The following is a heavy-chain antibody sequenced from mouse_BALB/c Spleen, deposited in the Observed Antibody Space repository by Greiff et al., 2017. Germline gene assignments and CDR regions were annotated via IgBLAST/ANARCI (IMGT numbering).Heavy chain of an antibody. CDR1: GFTFNTYA. CDR3: VRRGDGYSFDY. D-gene: IGHD2-3*01. CDR2: IRSKSNNYAT. Sequence: EVHLVESGGGLVQPKGSLKLSCAASGFTFNTYAMNWVRQAPGKGLEWVARIRSKSNNYATYYADSVKDRFTISRDDSQSMLYLQMNNLKTEDTAMYYCVRRGDGYSFDYWGQGTTLTVSS. V-gene: IGHV10-1*02. J-gene: IGHJ2*01.